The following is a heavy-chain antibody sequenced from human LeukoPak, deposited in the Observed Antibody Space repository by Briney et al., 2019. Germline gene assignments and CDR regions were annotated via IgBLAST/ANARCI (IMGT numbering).Heavy chain of an antibody. Sequence: ASVKVSCKASGYTINSYAMNWVRQAPGQGLEWMGWISAYNGNTNYAQKLQGRVTMTTDTSTSTAYMELRSLRSDDTAVYYCARNPPNGVPWGQGTLVTVSS. CDR3: ARNPPNGVP. CDR2: ISAYNGNT. J-gene: IGHJ5*02. D-gene: IGHD1-1*01. CDR1: GYTINSYA. V-gene: IGHV1-18*01.